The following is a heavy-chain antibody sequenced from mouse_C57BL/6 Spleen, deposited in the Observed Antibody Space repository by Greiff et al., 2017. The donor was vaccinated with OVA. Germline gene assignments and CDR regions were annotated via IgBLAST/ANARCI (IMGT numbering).Heavy chain of an antibody. CDR2: IHPNSGST. CDR1: GYTFTSYW. V-gene: IGHV1-64*01. Sequence: QVHVKQPGAELVKPGASVKLSCKASGYTFTSYWMHWVKQRPGQGLEWIGMIHPNSGSTNYNEKFKSKATLTVDKSSSTAYMQLSSLTSEDSAVYYCARALYYGYDRAADYYAMDYWGQGTSVTVSS. D-gene: IGHD2-2*01. CDR3: ARALYYGYDRAADYYAMDY. J-gene: IGHJ4*01.